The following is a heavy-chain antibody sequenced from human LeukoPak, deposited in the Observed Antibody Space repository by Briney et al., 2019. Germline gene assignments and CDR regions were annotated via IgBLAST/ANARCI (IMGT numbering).Heavy chain of an antibody. CDR1: GGSISSYY. CDR3: ARGGMITFGGVIVPDAFDI. Sequence: SETLSLTCTVSGGSISSYYWCWIRQPPGKGLEWIGYIYYSGTTNYNPSLKSRVTISVDTSKNQFSLKLSSVTAADTAVYYCARGGMITFGGVIVPDAFDIWGQGTMVTVSS. CDR2: IYYSGTT. D-gene: IGHD3-16*02. J-gene: IGHJ3*02. V-gene: IGHV4-59*12.